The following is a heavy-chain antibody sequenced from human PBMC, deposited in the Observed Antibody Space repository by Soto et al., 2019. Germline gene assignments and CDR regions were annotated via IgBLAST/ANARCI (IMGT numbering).Heavy chain of an antibody. CDR2: ISSSGSTI. Sequence: PGWSLRLACASSVFTFISYEMKWVRQAPGKGLEWVSYISSSGSTIYYADSVKGRFTISRDNAKNSLYLQMNSLRAEDTAVYYCARDSDSGYSPAFDYWGQGTLVTVSS. D-gene: IGHD3-22*01. CDR3: ARDSDSGYSPAFDY. J-gene: IGHJ4*02. CDR1: VFTFISYE. V-gene: IGHV3-48*03.